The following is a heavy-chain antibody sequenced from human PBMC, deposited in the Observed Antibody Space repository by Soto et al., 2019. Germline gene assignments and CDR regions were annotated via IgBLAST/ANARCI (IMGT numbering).Heavy chain of an antibody. CDR2: INHSGST. D-gene: IGHD2-15*01. CDR1: GGSFSGYY. V-gene: IGHV4-34*01. CDR3: ARGRKTDIVVVVAATRKWFDP. Sequence: PSETLSLTCAVYGGSFSGYYWSWIRQPPGKGLEWIGEINHSGSTNYNPSLKSRFTISVDTSKNQFSLKLSSVTAADTAVHYCARGRKTDIVVVVAATRKWFDPWGQVTLITVSS. J-gene: IGHJ5*02.